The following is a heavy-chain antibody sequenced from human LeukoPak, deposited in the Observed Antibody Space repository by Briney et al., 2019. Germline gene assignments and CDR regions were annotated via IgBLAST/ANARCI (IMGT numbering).Heavy chain of an antibody. J-gene: IGHJ3*02. D-gene: IGHD6-6*01. V-gene: IGHV3-21*01. CDR3: ARDRRYSSSLPSTFDI. Sequence: PGGSLRLSCAASGFTFSSYSMNWVRQAPGKGLEWVSSISSSSSYIYYADSVKGRFTISRDNAKNSLYLQMNSLRAEDTAVYYCARDRRYSSSLPSTFDIWGQGTMVTVSS. CDR1: GFTFSSYS. CDR2: ISSSSSYI.